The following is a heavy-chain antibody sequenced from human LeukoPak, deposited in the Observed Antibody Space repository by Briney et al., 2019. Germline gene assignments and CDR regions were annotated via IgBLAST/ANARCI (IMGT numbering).Heavy chain of an antibody. CDR3: ARAGYSSPRGWLDP. CDR1: GYTFSDYH. V-gene: IGHV1-46*01. CDR2: IIPSGGST. J-gene: IGHJ5*02. D-gene: IGHD6-13*01. Sequence: ASVKVSCKASGYTFSDYHMHWVRQAPGQGLEWMGRIIPSGGSTTYAQKFQGRVTMTRDMSTNTVYMELSSLRSEDTAVYYCARAGYSSPRGWLDPWGQGTLVTVSS.